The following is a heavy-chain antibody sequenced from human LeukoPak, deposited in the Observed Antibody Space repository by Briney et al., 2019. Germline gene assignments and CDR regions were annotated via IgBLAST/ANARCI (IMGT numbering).Heavy chain of an antibody. V-gene: IGHV4-34*01. CDR3: ARGGPFSRYLDY. J-gene: IGHJ4*02. Sequence: SETLSLTCAVYGESFSGYYWSWIRRPPGKGLEWIGEINHSGSTNYNPSLKSRVSISVDTSKNLFSLRLSSVTAADTAVYYCARGGPFSRYLDYWGQGTLATVSS. CDR1: GESFSGYY. CDR2: INHSGST.